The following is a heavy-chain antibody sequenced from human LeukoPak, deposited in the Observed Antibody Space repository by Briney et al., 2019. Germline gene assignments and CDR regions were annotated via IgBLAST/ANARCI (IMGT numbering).Heavy chain of an antibody. V-gene: IGHV3-30-3*01. CDR1: GFTFSSYA. CDR3: ARAGSYYDYVWGSSSITGFDY. J-gene: IGHJ4*02. Sequence: PGRSLRLSCAASGFTFSSYAMHWVRQAPGKGLEWVAVISYDGSNKYYADSVKGRFTISRDNSKNTLYLQMNSLRAEDTAVYYCARAGSYYDYVWGSSSITGFDYWGQGTLVTVSS. CDR2: ISYDGSNK. D-gene: IGHD3-16*01.